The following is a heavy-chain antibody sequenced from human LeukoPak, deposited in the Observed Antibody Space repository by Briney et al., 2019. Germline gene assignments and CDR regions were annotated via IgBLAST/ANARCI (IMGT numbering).Heavy chain of an antibody. D-gene: IGHD2-8*02. CDR3: AREESGGYFDY. Sequence: ASVKVSFKASGYTFTNYYMHWVRQAPGQGLEWMGLSNPTGSSTNYAQKFRGRVTMTRDTSTTTVYMESSSLRSEDTAVYYCAREESGGYFDYWGQGTLVTVSS. CDR2: SNPTGSST. J-gene: IGHJ4*02. V-gene: IGHV1-46*01. CDR1: GYTFTNYY.